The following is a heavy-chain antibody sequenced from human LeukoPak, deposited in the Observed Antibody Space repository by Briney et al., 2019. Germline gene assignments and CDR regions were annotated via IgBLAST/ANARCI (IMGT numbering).Heavy chain of an antibody. J-gene: IGHJ6*02. CDR2: ISYDGSNK. CDR3: AKGGLSTTVTTHGMDV. V-gene: IGHV3-30*18. D-gene: IGHD4-17*01. CDR1: GFTFSSYG. Sequence: GGSLRLSCAASGFTFSSYGMHWVRQAPGKGLEWVAVISYDGSNKYYADSVKGRFTISRDNSKNTLYLQMNSLRAEHTAVYYCAKGGLSTTVTTHGMDVWGQGTTVTVSS.